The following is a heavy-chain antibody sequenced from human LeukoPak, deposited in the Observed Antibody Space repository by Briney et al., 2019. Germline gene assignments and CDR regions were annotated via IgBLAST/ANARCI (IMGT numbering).Heavy chain of an antibody. CDR1: GFTFSSYA. V-gene: IGHV3-23*01. CDR2: ITTSGVNT. CDR3: AKSQYTGNYHFDN. J-gene: IGHJ4*02. Sequence: GGSLTLSCAASGFTFSSYAMSWVGQAPGKGLERVSGITTSGVNTYYADSVKGPFTISRDNSKSTLFLQISDLRVEDTAIYYCAKSQYTGNYHFDNWGQGTLVTVSS. D-gene: IGHD1-1*01.